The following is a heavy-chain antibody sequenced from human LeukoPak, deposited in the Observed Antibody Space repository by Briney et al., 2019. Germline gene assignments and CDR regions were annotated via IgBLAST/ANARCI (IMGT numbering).Heavy chain of an antibody. CDR2: INPNSGGT. CDR1: GYTFTGYY. J-gene: IGHJ3*02. CDR3: ARESGDSSGYYYGAFDI. V-gene: IGHV1-2*06. Sequence: ASAKVSCKASGYTFTGYYMHWVRQAPGQGLEWMGRINPNSGGTNYAQKFQGRVTMTRDTSISTAYMELSRLRSDDTAVYYCARESGDSSGYYYGAFDIWGQGTMVTVSS. D-gene: IGHD3-22*01.